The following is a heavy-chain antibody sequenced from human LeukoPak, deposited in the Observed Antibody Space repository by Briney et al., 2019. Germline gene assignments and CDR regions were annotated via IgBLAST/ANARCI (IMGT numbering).Heavy chain of an antibody. CDR2: IYYSGST. CDR3: AGGGEEQQLPRYWYFDL. D-gene: IGHD6-13*01. J-gene: IGHJ2*01. V-gene: IGHV4-59*01. Sequence: SETLSLTCTVSGGSISSYYWSWIRQPPGKGLEWIGYIYYSGSTNYNPSLKSRVTISVDTSKNQFSLKMSAVTAARTAVYYCAGGGEEQQLPRYWYFDLWGRGTLVTVSS. CDR1: GGSISSYY.